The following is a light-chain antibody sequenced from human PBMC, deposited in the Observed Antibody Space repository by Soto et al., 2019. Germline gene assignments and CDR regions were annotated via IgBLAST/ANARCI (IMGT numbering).Light chain of an antibody. CDR1: QSVSSY. CDR3: QQRSNWPRGT. Sequence: EIVLTQSPATLSLSPGERATLSCRASQSVSSYLAWYQQKPGQAPSLXIXDXSYRGNGIPARFSGSGSGTDFTLTISSLEPEDFAVYYCQQRSNWPRGTLGQGTNVDIK. J-gene: IGKJ1*01. CDR2: DXS. V-gene: IGKV3-11*01.